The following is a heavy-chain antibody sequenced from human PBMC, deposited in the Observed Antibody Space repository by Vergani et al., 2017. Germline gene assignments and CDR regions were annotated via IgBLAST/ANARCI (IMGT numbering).Heavy chain of an antibody. J-gene: IGHJ3*02. CDR1: GFTFIMHA. D-gene: IGHD1-1*01. Sequence: EVDLVESGGGLAQPGGSLRLSCAASGFTFIMHAMSWVRQAPGKGLEWVGRIRNKANDYTTQYAASVKGRFTISRDDSKSYLYLQMNSLQTEDTALYYCVRVKGSNWNDHLYDIWGQGTLVTVSS. CDR2: IRNKANDYTT. CDR3: VRVKGSNWNDHLYDI. V-gene: IGHV3-72*01.